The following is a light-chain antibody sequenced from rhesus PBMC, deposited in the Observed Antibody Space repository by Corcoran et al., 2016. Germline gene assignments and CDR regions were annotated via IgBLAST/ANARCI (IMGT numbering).Light chain of an antibody. CDR2: ENY. Sequence: QSVLTQPPSMSGAPGQRVTLSCTGSASNIGADYYVQWYQQLPGTAPKLHIFENYKRPSGSSDRFSGSQSGTSASLRITGLQSDDEADYFCQSYDNRLSAYIFGTGTRLTVL. J-gene: IGLJ1*01. CDR3: QSYDNRLSAYI. V-gene: IGLV1-85*01. CDR1: ASNIGADYY.